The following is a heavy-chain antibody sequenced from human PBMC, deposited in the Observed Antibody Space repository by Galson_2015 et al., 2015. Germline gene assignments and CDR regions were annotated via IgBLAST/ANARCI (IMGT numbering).Heavy chain of an antibody. CDR2: ISPYTGNT. J-gene: IGHJ4*02. D-gene: IGHD6-19*01. CDR1: GYRFTNYG. CDR3: AREIAVTGADY. V-gene: IGHV1-18*01. Sequence: VSCKASGYRFTNYGVTWVRQAPGQGLEWVGWISPYTGNTNYAQELQDRVTMTTDTSTNTAYMELRSLRSDDTAVYYCAREIAVTGADYWGQGTLVSVSS.